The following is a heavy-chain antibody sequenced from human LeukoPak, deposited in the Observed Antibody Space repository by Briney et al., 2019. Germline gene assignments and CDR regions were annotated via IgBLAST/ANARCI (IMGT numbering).Heavy chain of an antibody. V-gene: IGHV3-7*01. CDR3: ARRMVRGVIWYYFDY. CDR1: GFTFSSYW. Sequence: GGSLRLSCAASGFTFSSYWMSWVRQAPGKGLEWVANIKQDGSEKYYVDSVKGRFTISRDNAKNSLYLQMNSLRAEDTAVYYCARRMVRGVIWYYFDYWGQGTLVTVSS. J-gene: IGHJ4*02. D-gene: IGHD3-10*01. CDR2: IKQDGSEK.